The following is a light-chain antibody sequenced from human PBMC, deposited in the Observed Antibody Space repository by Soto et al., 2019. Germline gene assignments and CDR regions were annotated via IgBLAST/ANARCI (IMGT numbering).Light chain of an antibody. CDR1: QSINSW. J-gene: IGKJ2*01. V-gene: IGKV1-5*03. CDR3: QQYNSFPYT. Sequence: DIQMTQSPSTLSASVGDRVAMTCRASQSINSWLAWYQQKPGKAPKLLIYKASSLESGVPSRFSGSGSGTEFTLTISSLQPDDFATYYCQQYNSFPYTFGQGTNLEIK. CDR2: KAS.